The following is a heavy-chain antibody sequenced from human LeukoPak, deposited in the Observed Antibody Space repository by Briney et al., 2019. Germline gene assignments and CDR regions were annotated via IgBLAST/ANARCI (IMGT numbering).Heavy chain of an antibody. Sequence: PGGSLRLSCAASGFTFSSYGMHWVRQAPGKGLEWVAVISYDGSNKYYADSVKGRFTISRDNSKNTLYLQMNSLRAEDTAVYYCAREAHKSYYYGSGSSNWFDPWGQGTLVTVSS. CDR1: GFTFSSYG. J-gene: IGHJ5*02. CDR3: AREAHKSYYYGSGSSNWFDP. D-gene: IGHD3-10*01. V-gene: IGHV3-30*03. CDR2: ISYDGSNK.